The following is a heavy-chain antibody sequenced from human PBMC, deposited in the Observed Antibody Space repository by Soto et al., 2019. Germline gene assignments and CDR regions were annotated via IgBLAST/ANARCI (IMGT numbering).Heavy chain of an antibody. J-gene: IGHJ4*02. D-gene: IGHD7-27*01. CDR3: ARDREELGMYYFDY. CDR2: ISYDGSNK. Sequence: GGSLRLSCAASGFTFSSYAMHWVRQAPGKGLEWVAVISYDGSNKYYADSVKGRFTISRDNSKNTLYLQMNSLRAEDTAVYYGARDREELGMYYFDYWGQGTLVTVSS. CDR1: GFTFSSYA. V-gene: IGHV3-30*04.